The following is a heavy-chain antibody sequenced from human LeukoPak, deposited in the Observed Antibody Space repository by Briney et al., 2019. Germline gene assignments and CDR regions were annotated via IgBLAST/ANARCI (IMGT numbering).Heavy chain of an antibody. CDR3: ARDLYYDFWSGYPRGFDP. CDR2: IYTSGST. Sequence: PSETLSLTCTVSSGSISSYYWSWIRQPAGKGLEWIGRIYTSGSTNYNPSLKSRVTMSVDTSKNQFSLKLSSVTAADTAVYYCARDLYYDFWSGYPRGFDPWGQGTLVTVSS. CDR1: SGSISSYY. D-gene: IGHD3-3*01. J-gene: IGHJ5*02. V-gene: IGHV4-4*07.